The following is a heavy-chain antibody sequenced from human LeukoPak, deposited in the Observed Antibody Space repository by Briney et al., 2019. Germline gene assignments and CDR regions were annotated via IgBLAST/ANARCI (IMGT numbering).Heavy chain of an antibody. D-gene: IGHD5-18*01. Sequence: GASVKVSCKASGGTFSSYAISWVRQAPGQGLEWMGGIIPIFGTANYAQKFQGRVTITADKSTSTAYMELSSLRSEDTAVYYCARTTEGGYTYSYFYYYYMDVWGKGTTVTISS. V-gene: IGHV1-69*06. J-gene: IGHJ6*03. CDR2: IIPIFGTA. CDR1: GGTFSSYA. CDR3: ARTTEGGYTYSYFYYYYMDV.